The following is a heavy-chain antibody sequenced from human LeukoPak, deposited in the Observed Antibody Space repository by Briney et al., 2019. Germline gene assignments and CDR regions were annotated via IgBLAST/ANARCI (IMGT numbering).Heavy chain of an antibody. CDR3: ARGHWYDSSGYYGY. Sequence: SETLSLTCTVSGGSISSYYWSWIRQPPGKGLEWIGYIYYSGSTNYNPSLKSRVTISVDTSKNQFSLKLSSVTAADTAVYYCARGHWYDSSGYYGYWGQGTLVTVSS. V-gene: IGHV4-59*01. J-gene: IGHJ4*02. CDR1: GGSISSYY. D-gene: IGHD3-22*01. CDR2: IYYSGST.